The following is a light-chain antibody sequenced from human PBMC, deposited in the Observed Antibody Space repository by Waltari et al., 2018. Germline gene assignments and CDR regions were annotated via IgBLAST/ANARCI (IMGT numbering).Light chain of an antibody. J-gene: IGLJ3*02. CDR1: SSDIGYSNY. Sequence: QSALTQPASVSGSPGQSITISCTGTSSDIGYSNYVSWYQHHPGTAPTLMIYDVSNRPSGVSNRFSGSKSGDTASLTISGLQAEDEAEYYCSSFTTRNTWVFGGGTKLTVL. CDR2: DVS. V-gene: IGLV2-14*03. CDR3: SSFTTRNTWV.